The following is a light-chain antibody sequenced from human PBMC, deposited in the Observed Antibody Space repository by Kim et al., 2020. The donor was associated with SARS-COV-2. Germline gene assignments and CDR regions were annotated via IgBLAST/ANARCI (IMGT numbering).Light chain of an antibody. Sequence: SASVGDRVTITCRASQDIANSLAWYQQKPGKVPKVLIYAASTLQSGVPSRFSGSGSGTEFTLTIGSLQTEDVATYYCQKYNSAPWTFGPGTKLEI. V-gene: IGKV1-27*01. CDR2: AAS. CDR1: QDIANS. J-gene: IGKJ1*01. CDR3: QKYNSAPWT.